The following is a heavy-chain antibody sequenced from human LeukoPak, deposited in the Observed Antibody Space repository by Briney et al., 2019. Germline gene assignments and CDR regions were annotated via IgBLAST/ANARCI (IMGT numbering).Heavy chain of an antibody. CDR1: GFTFSRYG. CDR2: ISNTGNE. Sequence: PGGSLRLSCVVSGFTFSRYGMHWVRQAPGKGLEWISGISNTGNELYADSVKGRFTISRDNVRNSVYLQMYSLRGEDTAFYYCARSGGYLHRPWGNWGQGTLVTV. V-gene: IGHV3-69-1*02. J-gene: IGHJ4*02. D-gene: IGHD2-2*03. CDR3: ARSGGYLHRPWGN.